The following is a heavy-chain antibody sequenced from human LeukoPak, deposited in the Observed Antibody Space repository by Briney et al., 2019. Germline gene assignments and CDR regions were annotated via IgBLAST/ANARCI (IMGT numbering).Heavy chain of an antibody. CDR1: GGSISGYY. CDR2: IFYSGST. Sequence: SETLSLTCTVSGGSISGYYWSWIRQPPGKGLEWIGYIFYSGSTNYNPSLKSRVTISVDTSKNQFSLRLSSVTAADTAVYYCARGEWDLLFDYWGQGTLVTVSS. D-gene: IGHD1-26*01. CDR3: ARGEWDLLFDY. J-gene: IGHJ4*02. V-gene: IGHV4-59*01.